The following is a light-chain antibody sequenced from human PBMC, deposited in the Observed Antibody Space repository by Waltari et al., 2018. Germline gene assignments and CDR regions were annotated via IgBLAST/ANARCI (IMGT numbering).Light chain of an antibody. Sequence: DIVMTQSPDSLAVSLGERATINCKSSQSVLYSSNNKNYLSWYQQKPVQHPKLIIYWASTRESGVPDLFSGSGSGTDFTLTISSLQAEDVAVYYCQQYYSTLLTFGGGTKVEIK. J-gene: IGKJ4*01. CDR3: QQYYSTLLT. V-gene: IGKV4-1*01. CDR1: QSVLYSSNNKNY. CDR2: WAS.